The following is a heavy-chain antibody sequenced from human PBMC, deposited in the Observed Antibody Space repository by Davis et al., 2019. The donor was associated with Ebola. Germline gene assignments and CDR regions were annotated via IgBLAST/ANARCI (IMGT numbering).Heavy chain of an antibody. J-gene: IGHJ4*02. CDR3: ARTGYSYSLFDY. Sequence: GESLKISCAASGFIFSHHWMSWVRQAPGKGLEWVANIKEDGVESYYVDSVRGRFTISRDNAKDSLYLQMNSLRAEDTAVYYCARTGYSYSLFDYWGQGTLVTVSS. V-gene: IGHV3-7*01. CDR2: IKEDGVES. D-gene: IGHD5-18*01. CDR1: GFIFSHHW.